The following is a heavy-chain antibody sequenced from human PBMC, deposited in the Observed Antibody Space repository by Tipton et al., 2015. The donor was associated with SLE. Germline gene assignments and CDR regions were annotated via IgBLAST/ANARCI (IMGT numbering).Heavy chain of an antibody. CDR2: MYNKERT. V-gene: IGHV4-59*11. J-gene: IGHJ4*02. Sequence: TLSLTCTVSGVSIRSHYGSWIRQSPGKGLEWIGYMYNKERTKYKLSLESLVSMSVETSKNHFTLKLTSVTAADTAVYYCARFHVKSYYGFDCWGQGTLVTVSS. CDR3: ARFHVKSYYGFDC. D-gene: IGHD3-10*01. CDR1: GVSIRSHY.